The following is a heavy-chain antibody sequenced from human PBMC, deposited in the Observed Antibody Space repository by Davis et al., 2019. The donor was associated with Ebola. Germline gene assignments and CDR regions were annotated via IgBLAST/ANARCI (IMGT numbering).Heavy chain of an antibody. CDR3: ARQEGRYSTGWDV. V-gene: IGHV3-30*04. J-gene: IGHJ4*02. Sequence: PGGSLRLSCAASEFTFSNYAMHWVRQAPGKGLEWVAIMSYDGKFESYSDSVKGRFTISKDSGKNTLYLQMNGLRAEDTAVYYCARQEGRYSTGWDVWGQGTLVTVSS. CDR1: EFTFSNYA. D-gene: IGHD6-19*01. CDR2: MSYDGKFE.